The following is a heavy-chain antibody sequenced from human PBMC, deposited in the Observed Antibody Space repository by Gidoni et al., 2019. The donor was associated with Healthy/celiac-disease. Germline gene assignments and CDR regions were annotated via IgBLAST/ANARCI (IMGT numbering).Heavy chain of an antibody. Sequence: EVQLVESGGGLVQPGRSLRLSCAASGFTFADYAMHWVRQAPGKGLEWVSGISWNSGSIGYADSVKGRFTISRDNAKNSLYLQMNSLRAEDTALYYCAKDYIAVAGTDWYFDLWGRGTLVTVSS. CDR3: AKDYIAVAGTDWYFDL. J-gene: IGHJ2*01. CDR1: GFTFADYA. V-gene: IGHV3-9*01. CDR2: ISWNSGSI. D-gene: IGHD6-19*01.